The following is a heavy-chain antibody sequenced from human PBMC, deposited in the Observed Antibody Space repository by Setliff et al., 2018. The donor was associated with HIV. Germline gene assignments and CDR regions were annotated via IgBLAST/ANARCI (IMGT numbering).Heavy chain of an antibody. CDR2: INPNSGGA. Sequence: ASVKVSCKASGYTFTSYDINWVRQATGQGLEWMGWINPNSGGANYAQKFQGRVTMTRDTAISTAYMDLSRLRSDDTAVYYCAPTRAYPPLEYFQHWGQGTLVTVSS. V-gene: IGHV1-2*02. CDR3: APTRAYPPLEYFQH. J-gene: IGHJ1*01. CDR1: GYTFTSYD.